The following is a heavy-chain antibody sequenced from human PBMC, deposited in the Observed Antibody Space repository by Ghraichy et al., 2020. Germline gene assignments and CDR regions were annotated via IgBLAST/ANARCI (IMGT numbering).Heavy chain of an antibody. V-gene: IGHV3-48*02. CDR2: ITSSSSFK. J-gene: IGHJ6*02. Sequence: GALNISCVGSGFNFGSYSMNWVRQSPGKRLEWVSYITSSSSFKSYADSVKGRFTISRDNAQNSLSLQMNSLTDEDTGVYYCARGSTVVRFYYYDGMDVWGQGTTVTVSS. CDR3: ARGSTVVRFYYYDGMDV. CDR1: GFNFGSYS. D-gene: IGHD4-23*01.